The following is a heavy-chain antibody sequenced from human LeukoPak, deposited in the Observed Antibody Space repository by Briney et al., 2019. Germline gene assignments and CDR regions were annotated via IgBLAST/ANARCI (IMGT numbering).Heavy chain of an antibody. CDR1: GFTVSSNY. CDR3: ARPPTVKTPDFDY. CDR2: IYSGGST. Sequence: HGGSLRLSCAASGFTVSSNYMSWVRQAPGMGLEWVSVIYSGGSTYYADSVRGRFTISRDNSKNTLYLQMNSLRADDTAVYYCARPPTVKTPDFDYWGQGTLVIVSS. D-gene: IGHD4-11*01. J-gene: IGHJ4*02. V-gene: IGHV3-66*04.